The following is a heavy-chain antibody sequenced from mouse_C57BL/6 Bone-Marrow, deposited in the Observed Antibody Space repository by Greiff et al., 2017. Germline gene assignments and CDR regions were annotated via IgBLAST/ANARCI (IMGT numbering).Heavy chain of an antibody. J-gene: IGHJ4*01. CDR3: AIDTTVVAPYAMDY. CDR1: GYTFTSYW. Sequence: VQLQQSGAELVKPGASVKLSCKASGYTFTSYWMHWVKQRPGRGLEWIGRIDPNSGGTKYNEKFKSKATLTVDKPSSTAYMQLSSLTSEDSAVYYCAIDTTVVAPYAMDYWGQGTSVTVSS. CDR2: IDPNSGGT. D-gene: IGHD1-1*01. V-gene: IGHV1-72*01.